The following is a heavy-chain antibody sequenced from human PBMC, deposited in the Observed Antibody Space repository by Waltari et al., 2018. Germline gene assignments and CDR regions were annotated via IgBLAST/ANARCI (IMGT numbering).Heavy chain of an antibody. D-gene: IGHD3-3*01. V-gene: IGHV4-34*01. CDR3: ARGTTIFGLRWFDP. CDR2: INHSGSA. CDR1: GVSFSDYY. Sequence: QVQLQQWGAGLLKPSETLSLTCTVYGVSFSDYYWTWIRPPPGKGLEWIGEINHSGSAKYNPSLMSRVTISVDTSKNQISLKMNSMSAADTAVYYCARGTTIFGLRWFDPWGQGTLVTVSS. J-gene: IGHJ5*02.